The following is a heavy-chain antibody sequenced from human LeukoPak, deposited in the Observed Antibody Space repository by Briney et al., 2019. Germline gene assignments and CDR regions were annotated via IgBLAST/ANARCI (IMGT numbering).Heavy chain of an antibody. CDR3: AIGGTYGSGS. D-gene: IGHD3-10*01. CDR1: GFTLANTW. CDR2: INNDGSTT. V-gene: IGHV3-74*01. J-gene: IGHJ4*02. Sequence: GGSLRLSCAASGFTLANTWMHWVRQAPGKGLVWVSLINNDGSTTNYADSVKGRFTISRDNAKNTVYLQMNSLRVEDTAVYYCAIGGTYGSGSWGQGTLVTVSS.